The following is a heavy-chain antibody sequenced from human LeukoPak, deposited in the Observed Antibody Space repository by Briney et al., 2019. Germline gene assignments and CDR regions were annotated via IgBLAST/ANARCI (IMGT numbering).Heavy chain of an antibody. CDR2: ISAYDGNT. CDR1: GYTFTSYG. D-gene: IGHD3-10*01. V-gene: IGHV1-18*01. Sequence: ASVKGSCKASGYTFTSYGISWVRQAPGQGVEWMGWISAYDGNTNYAQKLQGRVTMTTDTSTSTAYMELRSLRSDDTAVYYCARDREGSYYDYWGQGTLVTVSS. CDR3: ARDREGSYYDY. J-gene: IGHJ4*02.